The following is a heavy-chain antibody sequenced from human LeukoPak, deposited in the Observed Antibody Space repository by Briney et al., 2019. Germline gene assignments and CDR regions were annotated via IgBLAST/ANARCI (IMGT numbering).Heavy chain of an antibody. Sequence: GGSLRLSCAASGFTFSSYSMNWVRQAPGKGLEWVSYISSSSSTIYYADSVKGRFTISGDNAKNSLYLQMNSLRAEDTAVYYCAREGAAAGSDAFDIWGQGTMVTVSS. J-gene: IGHJ3*02. CDR2: ISSSSSTI. CDR3: AREGAAAGSDAFDI. CDR1: GFTFSSYS. D-gene: IGHD6-13*01. V-gene: IGHV3-48*04.